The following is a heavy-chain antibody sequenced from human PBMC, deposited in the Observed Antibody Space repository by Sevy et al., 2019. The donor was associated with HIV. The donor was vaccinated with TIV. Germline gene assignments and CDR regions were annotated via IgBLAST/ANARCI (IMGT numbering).Heavy chain of an antibody. J-gene: IGHJ4*02. Sequence: GGSLRLSCAASGFTFSNYWMSWVRQAPGKGLEWVANIKQDGSEKYYVDSVKGRFTISRDNAKNSLYLQMNSLRAEETALYYCARPYRTDPFYYSGSGGYYYPSYFDYWGQGTLVTVSS. D-gene: IGHD3-22*01. CDR1: GFTFSNYW. CDR3: ARPYRTDPFYYSGSGGYYYPSYFDY. V-gene: IGHV3-7*01. CDR2: IKQDGSEK.